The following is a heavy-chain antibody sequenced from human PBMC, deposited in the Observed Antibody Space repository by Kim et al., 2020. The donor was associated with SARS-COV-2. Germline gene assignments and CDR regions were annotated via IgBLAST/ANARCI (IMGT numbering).Heavy chain of an antibody. CDR2: ISAYNGNT. Sequence: ASVKVSCKASGYSFTDFGISWVRQAPGQGLEWMGWISAYNGNTNYIQKIQGRVTMTTDTSTSTAYMELRSLRSDDTAVYYCVRDLGSITVAGIFFDFWGQGTLVTVSS. J-gene: IGHJ4*02. CDR1: GYSFTDFG. D-gene: IGHD6-19*01. CDR3: VRDLGSITVAGIFFDF. V-gene: IGHV1-18*01.